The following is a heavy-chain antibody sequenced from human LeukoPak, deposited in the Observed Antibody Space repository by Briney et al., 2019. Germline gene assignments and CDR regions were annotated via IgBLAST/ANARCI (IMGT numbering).Heavy chain of an antibody. CDR2: ISGSGSNT. CDR3: AKLGGPYNWDYAGLNYMDV. CDR1: GFIFSSYA. V-gene: IGHV3-23*01. Sequence: QPGGSLRLSCAASGFIFSSYAMTWVRQAPGKGLEWVSAISGSGSNTYYADSVKGRFPISRDNSKDTLYLQMNSLRAEDTAIYYCAKLGGPYNWDYAGLNYMDVWGKGTTFTVSS. J-gene: IGHJ6*03. D-gene: IGHD1-7*01.